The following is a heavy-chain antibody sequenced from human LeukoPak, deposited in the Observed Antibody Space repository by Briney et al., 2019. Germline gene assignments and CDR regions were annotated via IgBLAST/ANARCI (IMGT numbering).Heavy chain of an antibody. V-gene: IGHV3-21*01. J-gene: IGHJ4*02. CDR1: GFTFSSYS. D-gene: IGHD2-21*01. Sequence: PGGSLRLSCAASGFTFSSYSMNWVRQAPGKGLEWVSSISSSSSYIYYADSVEGRFTISRDNAKNSLYLQMNSLRAEDTAVYYCARDAHTYCGGDCYSDYWGQGTLVTVSS. CDR3: ARDAHTYCGGDCYSDY. CDR2: ISSSSSYI.